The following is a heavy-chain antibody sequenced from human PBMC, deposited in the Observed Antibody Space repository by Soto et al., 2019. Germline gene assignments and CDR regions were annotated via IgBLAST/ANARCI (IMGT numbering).Heavy chain of an antibody. CDR3: ARANVLLWFGELNSDAFDI. V-gene: IGHV4-34*01. J-gene: IGHJ3*02. Sequence: QVQLQQWGAGLLKPSETLSLTCAVYGGSFSGYYWSWIRQPPGTGLGWVGEINHSGSTNYNPSLESRFTISVDTSKNQFSLKLSSVTAADTAVYYCARANVLLWFGELNSDAFDIWGQGTMVTVSS. D-gene: IGHD3-10*01. CDR1: GGSFSGYY. CDR2: INHSGST.